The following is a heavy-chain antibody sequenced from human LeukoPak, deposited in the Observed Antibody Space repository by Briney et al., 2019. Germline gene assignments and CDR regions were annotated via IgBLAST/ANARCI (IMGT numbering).Heavy chain of an antibody. V-gene: IGHV1-24*01. D-gene: IGHD1-26*01. CDR3: ATKSGTYRRDAFDI. Sequence: GASVKVSCKVSGYTLTELSMHWVRQAPGKGLEWMGGFDPEDGETIYAQKFQGRVTMTEDTSTDTAYMELSSLRSEDTAVHYCATKSGTYRRDAFDIWGQGTMVTVSS. J-gene: IGHJ3*02. CDR2: FDPEDGET. CDR1: GYTLTELS.